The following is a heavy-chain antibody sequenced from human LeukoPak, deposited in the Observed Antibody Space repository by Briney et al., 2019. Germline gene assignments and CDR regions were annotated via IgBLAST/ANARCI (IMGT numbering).Heavy chain of an antibody. Sequence: PSETLSLTCTVSGGSISSSSYYWGWIRQPPGKGLEWIGSIYYSGSTYYNPSLKSRVTISVDTSKNQFSLKLSSVTAADTAVYYCATGPDYYDSSGYYYYFDYWGQGTLVTVSS. CDR2: IYYSGST. J-gene: IGHJ4*02. CDR1: GGSISSSSYY. V-gene: IGHV4-39*01. D-gene: IGHD3-22*01. CDR3: ATGPDYYDSSGYYYYFDY.